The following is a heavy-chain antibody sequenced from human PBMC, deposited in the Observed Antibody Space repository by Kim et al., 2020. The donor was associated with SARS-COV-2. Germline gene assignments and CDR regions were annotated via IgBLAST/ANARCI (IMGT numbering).Heavy chain of an antibody. Sequence: SETLSLTCTVSGGSISSSSYYWGWIRQPPGKGLEWIGSIYYSGSTYYNPSLKSRVTISVDTSKNQFSLKLSSVTAADTAVYYCARDEIPGYGLGYYYYYGMDVWGQGTTVTVSS. CDR1: GGSISSSSYY. D-gene: IGHD5-12*01. CDR3: ARDEIPGYGLGYYYYYGMDV. V-gene: IGHV4-39*07. J-gene: IGHJ6*02. CDR2: IYYSGST.